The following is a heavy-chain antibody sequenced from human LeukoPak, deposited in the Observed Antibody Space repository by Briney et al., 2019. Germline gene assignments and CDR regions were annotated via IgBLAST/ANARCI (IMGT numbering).Heavy chain of an antibody. J-gene: IGHJ4*02. D-gene: IGHD6-19*01. CDR2: LYFSGNP. V-gene: IGHV4-39*01. CDR1: GFTFSSAY. CDR3: ARLGSGYPTPDY. Sequence: PGGSLRLSCAAPGFTFSSAYMNWVRQPPGMRLEWIGNLYFSGNPYYNPSLNSRVTISVDTSKNQFSLKVRSVTAADTAVYYCARLGSGYPTPDYWGQGTLVTASS.